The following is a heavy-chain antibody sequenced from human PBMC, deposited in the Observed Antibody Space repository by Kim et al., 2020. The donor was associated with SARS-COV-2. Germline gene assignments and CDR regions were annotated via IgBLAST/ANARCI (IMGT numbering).Heavy chain of an antibody. CDR2: ISDSGAGT. CDR1: GFTFSTYA. CDR3: AKDQYSVGTGALDI. D-gene: IGHD1-26*01. J-gene: IGHJ3*02. V-gene: IGHV3-23*01. Sequence: GGSLRLSCAASGFTFSTYAMSWVRQAPGKGLEWVSGISDSGAGTYYADSVKGRLTISRDNSKNTLYLQMNSLRAEDTAVYYCAKDQYSVGTGALDIWGQGTMVTVSS.